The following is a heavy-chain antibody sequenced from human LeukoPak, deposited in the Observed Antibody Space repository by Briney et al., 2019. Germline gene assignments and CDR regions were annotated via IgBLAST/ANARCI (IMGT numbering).Heavy chain of an antibody. D-gene: IGHD3-3*01. J-gene: IGHJ5*02. CDR2: INHSGST. Sequence: SETLSLTCAVYGGSFSGYYWSWIRQPPGKGLEWIGEINHSGSTNYNPSLKSRVTISVDTSKNQFSLKLSSVTAADTAVYYCARGQLGYYDFWSGYSGSWFDPWGQGTLVTVSS. V-gene: IGHV4-34*01. CDR3: ARGQLGYYDFWSGYSGSWFDP. CDR1: GGSFSGYY.